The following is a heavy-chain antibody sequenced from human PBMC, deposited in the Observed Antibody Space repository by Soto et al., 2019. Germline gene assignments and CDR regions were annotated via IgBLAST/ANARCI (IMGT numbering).Heavy chain of an antibody. V-gene: IGHV3-11*06. CDR3: ARAKLVEEGRFDY. CDR2: ISSSGAYT. D-gene: IGHD2-2*01. CDR1: GFSFSDYY. Sequence: QVQLVESGGGLVKPGGSLRLSCAASGFSFSDYYMNWIRQAPGKGLEWISYISSSGAYTNYADSVRGRFTMSRDSAKNSLLLQMDGLRAEDTAVYYCARAKLVEEGRFDYWGQGTLVTVSS. J-gene: IGHJ4*02.